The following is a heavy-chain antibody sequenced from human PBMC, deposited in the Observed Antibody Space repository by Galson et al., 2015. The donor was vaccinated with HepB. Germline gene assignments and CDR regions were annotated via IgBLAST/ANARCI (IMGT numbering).Heavy chain of an antibody. V-gene: IGHV3-33*08. Sequence: SLRLSCAASGFTFSSYGMHWVRQAPGKGLEWVAVIWYDGSNKYYADSVKGRFTISRDNSKNTLYLQMNSLRAEDTAVYYCAGHFGSGDAFDIWGQGTMVTVSS. CDR2: IWYDGSNK. D-gene: IGHD3-10*01. CDR3: AGHFGSGDAFDI. J-gene: IGHJ3*02. CDR1: GFTFSSYG.